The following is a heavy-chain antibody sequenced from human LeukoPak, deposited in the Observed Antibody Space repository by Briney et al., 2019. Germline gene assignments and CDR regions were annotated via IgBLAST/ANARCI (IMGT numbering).Heavy chain of an antibody. CDR3: ARGAVAGRFDY. V-gene: IGHV4-39*07. J-gene: IGHJ4*02. CDR1: GGSISSRSYY. CDR2: IYYSGST. Sequence: SETLSLTCTVSGGSISSRSYYWGWIRQPPGKGLEWIGSIYYSGSTYYNPSLKSRVTISVDTSKNQFSLKLSSVTAADTAVYYCARGAVAGRFDYWGQGTLVTVSS. D-gene: IGHD6-19*01.